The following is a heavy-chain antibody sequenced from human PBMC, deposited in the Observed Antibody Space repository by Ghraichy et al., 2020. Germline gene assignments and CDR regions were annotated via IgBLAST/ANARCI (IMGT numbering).Heavy chain of an antibody. J-gene: IGHJ3*02. V-gene: IGHV4-59*01. Sequence: SETLSLTCTVSGGSISSYYWSWIRQPPGKGLEWIGYIYYSGSTNYNPSLKSRVTISVDTSKNQFSLKLSSVTAADTAVYYCARDSSSTAIDAFDIWGQGTMVTVSS. CDR1: GGSISSYY. D-gene: IGHD2-2*01. CDR3: ARDSSSTAIDAFDI. CDR2: IYYSGST.